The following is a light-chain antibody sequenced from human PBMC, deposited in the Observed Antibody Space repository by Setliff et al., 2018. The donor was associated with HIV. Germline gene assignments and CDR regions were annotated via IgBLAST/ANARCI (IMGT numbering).Light chain of an antibody. CDR2: EVS. Sequence: QSALTQPASVSGSPGQSITISCTGSSSDVGSYNLVSWYQQHPGKAPKLMIYEVSQRPSGVSNRFSGSKSGNTASLTVSGLQAEDEADYYCCSYVGSTTRVVFGGGTKVTVL. CDR3: CSYVGSTTRVV. V-gene: IGLV2-23*02. CDR1: SSDVGSYNL. J-gene: IGLJ2*01.